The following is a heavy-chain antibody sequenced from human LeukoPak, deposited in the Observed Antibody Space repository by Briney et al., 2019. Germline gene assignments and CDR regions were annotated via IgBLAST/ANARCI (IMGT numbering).Heavy chain of an antibody. J-gene: IGHJ4*02. CDR1: GGTFSSYA. CDR2: IIPIFGTA. Sequence: ASVKVSCKASGGTFSSYAISWVRQAPGQGLEWMGGIIPIFGTANYAQKFQGRVTITADKSTSTAYMELSSLRSEDTAVYYCARGMRYYGSGSYFDYWGQGTLVTVSS. V-gene: IGHV1-69*06. CDR3: ARGMRYYGSGSYFDY. D-gene: IGHD3-10*01.